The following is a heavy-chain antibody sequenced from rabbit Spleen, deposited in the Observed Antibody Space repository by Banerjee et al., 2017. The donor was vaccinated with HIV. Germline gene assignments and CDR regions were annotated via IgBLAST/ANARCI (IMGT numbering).Heavy chain of an antibody. J-gene: IGHJ4*01. CDR2: IDTASVNT. D-gene: IGHD1-1*01. CDR1: GFDFSSNYY. CDR3: ARDLTDVIGWNSGW. Sequence: QSLEESGGDLVKPGASLTLTCKASGFDFSSNYYMCWVRQAPGKGLELIACIDTASVNTADATWAKGRFTISTTSSTTVTLQMTSLTAADTATYFCARDLTDVIGWNSGWWGPGTLVTVS. V-gene: IGHV1S40*01.